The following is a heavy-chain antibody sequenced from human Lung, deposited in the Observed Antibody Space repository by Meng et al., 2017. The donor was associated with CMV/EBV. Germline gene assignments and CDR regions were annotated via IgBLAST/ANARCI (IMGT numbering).Heavy chain of an antibody. CDR1: GGSMSSTNW. J-gene: IGHJ4*02. Sequence: VQRQGSGPGLGKPSGTRSLTCAVSGGSMSSTNWWSWVSEPPGKGLEWIGEIYHSGSTNYNPSLKSRVSISVDKSKNQFSLKLSSVTAADTAVYYCARADKVRFDYWGQGTLVTVSS. CDR3: ARADKVRFDY. CDR2: IYHSGST. V-gene: IGHV4-4*02.